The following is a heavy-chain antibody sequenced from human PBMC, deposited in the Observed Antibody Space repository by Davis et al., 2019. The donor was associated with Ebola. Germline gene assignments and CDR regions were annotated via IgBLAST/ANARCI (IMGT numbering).Heavy chain of an antibody. V-gene: IGHV3-48*03. CDR3: AREMPHCGGDRHDL. Sequence: GESLKISCAASGFTFSNYEMNWVRQAPGKGLEWVSYIYSGTNTYYADSVKGRFTMSRDNAKNLLYLHMDSLRAEDTAVYYCAREMPHCGGDRHDLWGQGTLVTVSS. D-gene: IGHD2-21*01. CDR2: IYSGTNT. J-gene: IGHJ5*02. CDR1: GFTFSNYE.